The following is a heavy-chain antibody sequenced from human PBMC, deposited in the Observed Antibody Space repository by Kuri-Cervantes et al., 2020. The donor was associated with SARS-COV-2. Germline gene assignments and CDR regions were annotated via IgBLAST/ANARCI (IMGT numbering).Heavy chain of an antibody. J-gene: IGHJ4*02. CDR1: GGSFSGYY. CDR3: ASRSRYYDSSGYPKGYY. CDR2: IKHSGST. D-gene: IGHD3-22*01. V-gene: IGHV4-34*01. Sequence: AETLSLTGAVQGGSFSGYYWSWIRQPPGKGLEWIGEIKHSGSTNYNPSLKSRVTISVDTSKNQFSLKLSSVTAADTAVYYCASRSRYYDSSGYPKGYYWDQGTLVTVSS.